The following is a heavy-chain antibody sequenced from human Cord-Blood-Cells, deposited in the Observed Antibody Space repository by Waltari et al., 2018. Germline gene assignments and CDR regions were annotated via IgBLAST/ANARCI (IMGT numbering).Heavy chain of an antibody. D-gene: IGHD6-13*01. J-gene: IGHJ5*02. CDR1: GYTFTGYY. CDR3: ARVLLWGGSSLSRDWFDP. V-gene: IGHV1-2*02. Sequence: QVQLVQSGAEVKKPGASVKVSCKASGYTFTGYYMHWVRQAPGQGLEWMGWSNPNSGGTHYGQKCQGRVTRTRDTSISTAYMELSRLRSDDTAVYYCARVLLWGGSSLSRDWFDPWGQGTLVTVSS. CDR2: SNPNSGGT.